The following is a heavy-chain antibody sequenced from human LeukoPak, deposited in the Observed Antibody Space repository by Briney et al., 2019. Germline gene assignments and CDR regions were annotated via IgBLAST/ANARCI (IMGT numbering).Heavy chain of an antibody. V-gene: IGHV3-30*03. CDR3: ARDSWFDP. J-gene: IGHJ5*02. CDR1: GFTFTNYG. CDR2: ISYDGGKK. Sequence: GGSLRLSCAASGFTFTNYGMHWVRQAPGKGLEWVAVISYDGGKKYYAESVKGRFTISRDNAKNSLYLQMNSLRAEDTAVYYCARDSWFDPWGQGTLVTVSS.